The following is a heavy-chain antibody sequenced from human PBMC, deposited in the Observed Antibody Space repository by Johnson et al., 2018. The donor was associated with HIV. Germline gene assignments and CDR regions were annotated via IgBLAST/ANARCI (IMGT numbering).Heavy chain of an antibody. Sequence: VQLVESGGELVRPGGSLTLSCAASGFTVSSNYMSWVRQAPGKGLEWVSVIYSGGKTYYAYSVKGRFIISRDNSKNTLYLQMNSRRAEDTAVYYCARVRRSGTYYVDAFDIWGQGTMVTVSS. CDR2: IYSGGKT. CDR1: GFTVSSNY. V-gene: IGHV3-66*01. CDR3: ARVRRSGTYYVDAFDI. J-gene: IGHJ3*02. D-gene: IGHD1-26*01.